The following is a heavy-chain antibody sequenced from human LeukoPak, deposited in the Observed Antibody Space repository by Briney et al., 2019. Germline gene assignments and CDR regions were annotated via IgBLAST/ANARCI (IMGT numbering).Heavy chain of an antibody. J-gene: IGHJ6*02. D-gene: IGHD4-17*01. CDR1: GGSISSYY. CDR3: ARVKYGPYGMDV. V-gene: IGHV4-4*07. Sequence: SETLSLTCTASGGSISSYYLSRIRQPAGKGLEWIGRISTSGGTNYNPSLKSRVTMSVDTSKNQFSLKLSSVTAADTAVYYCARVKYGPYGMDVWGQGTTVTVSS. CDR2: ISTSGGT.